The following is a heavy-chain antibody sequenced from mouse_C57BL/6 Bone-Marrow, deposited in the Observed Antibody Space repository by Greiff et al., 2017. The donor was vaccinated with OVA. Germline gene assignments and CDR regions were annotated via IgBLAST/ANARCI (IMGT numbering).Heavy chain of an antibody. CDR2: IDPSASYS. V-gene: IGHV1-50*01. CDR1: GYTFTSYW. J-gene: IGHJ2*01. D-gene: IGHD1-1*01. CDR3: AHSYYYGSS. Sequence: QVQLQQPGAELVKPGASVKLSCKASGYTFTSYWMQWVKQRPGQGLEWIGEIDPSASYSNYNQKFKGKATLTVDTSSSTAYMQLSSLTSEDSAVYYCAHSYYYGSSWGQGTTLTVSS.